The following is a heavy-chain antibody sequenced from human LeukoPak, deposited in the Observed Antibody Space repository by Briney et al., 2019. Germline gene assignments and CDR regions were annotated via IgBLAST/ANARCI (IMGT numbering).Heavy chain of an antibody. J-gene: IGHJ4*02. V-gene: IGHV2-70*04. Sequence: SGPALVKPTQTLTLTCTFSGFSLSTSGMRVSWIRQPPGKALEWLARIDWDDDKFYSTSLKTRLTISKDTSKSQVVLTMTNMDPVDTATYYCARAQGLAFDYWGQGTLVTVSS. CDR3: ARAQGLAFDY. CDR1: GFSLSTSGMR. CDR2: IDWDDDK. D-gene: IGHD3-3*02.